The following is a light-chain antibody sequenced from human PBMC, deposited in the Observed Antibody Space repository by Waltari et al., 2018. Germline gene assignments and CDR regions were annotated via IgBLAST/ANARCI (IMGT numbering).Light chain of an antibody. CDR2: GTS. V-gene: IGKV1-27*01. CDR3: QNYDRAPWT. CDR1: QGISTH. Sequence: DIQMTQSPSSLAASVGDRGIITCRASQGISTHLAWYQKKPGKVPRLLIFGTSTLQSGVPSRFSGSGFGTEFTLIISSLQTEDVASYYCQNYDRAPWTFGQGTKVEIK. J-gene: IGKJ1*01.